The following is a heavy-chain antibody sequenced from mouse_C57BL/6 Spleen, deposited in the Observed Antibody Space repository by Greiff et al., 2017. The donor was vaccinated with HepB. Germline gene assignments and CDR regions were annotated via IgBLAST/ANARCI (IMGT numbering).Heavy chain of an antibody. J-gene: IGHJ2*01. D-gene: IGHD2-12*01. CDR3: ARGGLLSFDY. CDR1: GFTFSDYY. CDR2: INYDGSST. V-gene: IGHV5-16*01. Sequence: EVKLVESEGGLVQPGSSMKLSCTASGFTFSDYYMAWVRQVPEKGLEWVANINYDGSSTYYLDSLKSRFIISRDNAKNILYLQMSSLKSEDTATYYCARGGLLSFDYWGQGTTLTVSS.